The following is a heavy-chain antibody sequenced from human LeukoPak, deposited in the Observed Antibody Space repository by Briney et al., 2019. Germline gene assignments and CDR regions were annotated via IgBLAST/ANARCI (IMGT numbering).Heavy chain of an antibody. CDR2: IYTSGTT. CDR1: GDSISSYY. Sequence: SETLSLTCTVSGDSISSYYWSWIRQPAGKGLEWIGRIYTSGTTNHNPSLKSRVTMSVDTSKNQFSLKLTSVTAADTAVYYCARGSSPWPFDYWGQGTLVTVSS. J-gene: IGHJ4*02. CDR3: ARGSSPWPFDY. D-gene: IGHD6-19*01. V-gene: IGHV4-4*07.